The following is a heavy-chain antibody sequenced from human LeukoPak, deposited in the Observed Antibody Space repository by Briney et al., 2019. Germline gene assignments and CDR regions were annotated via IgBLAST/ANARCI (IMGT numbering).Heavy chain of an antibody. CDR3: ARNNYDSSVYAFDI. J-gene: IGHJ3*02. D-gene: IGHD3-22*01. V-gene: IGHV4-4*02. CDR1: GGSISSSNW. Sequence: PSETLSLTCAVSGGSISSSNWWSWVRQPPGKGLEWIGEIYHSGSTNYNPSLKSRVTISVDTSKNQFSLKLSSVTAADTAVYYCARNNYDSSVYAFDIWGQGTMVTVSS. CDR2: IYHSGST.